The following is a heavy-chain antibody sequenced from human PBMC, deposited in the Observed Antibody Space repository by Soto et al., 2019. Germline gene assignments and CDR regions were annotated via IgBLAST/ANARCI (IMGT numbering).Heavy chain of an antibody. J-gene: IGHJ6*02. CDR3: ARDLRPYYDFWSRRDYYYYYGMDV. V-gene: IGHV1-2*04. D-gene: IGHD3-3*01. CDR2: INPNSGGT. Sequence: ASVKVSCKASGYTFTGYYMHWVRQAPGQGLEWMGWINPNSGGTNYAQKFQGWVTMTRDTSISTAYMELSRLRSDDTAVYYCARDLRPYYDFWSRRDYYYYYGMDVWGQGTTVTVSS. CDR1: GYTFTGYY.